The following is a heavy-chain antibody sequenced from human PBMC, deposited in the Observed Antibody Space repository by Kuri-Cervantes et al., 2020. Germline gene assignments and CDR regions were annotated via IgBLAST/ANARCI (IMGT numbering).Heavy chain of an antibody. CDR3: AKGRRLDCSGGSCPRSYYDYVWGSYHYGRWFDP. CDR1: EFTFSSYG. Sequence: GGSLRLSCATSEFTFSSYGMHWVRQAPGKGLESVAVISHDGNNKFYADSVKGRFIISRDNTKNTLYLQMNSLRGEDTAVYYCAKGRRLDCSGGSCPRSYYDYVWGSYHYGRWFDPWGQGTLVTVSS. D-gene: IGHD3-16*02. J-gene: IGHJ5*02. CDR2: ISHDGNNK. V-gene: IGHV3-30*18.